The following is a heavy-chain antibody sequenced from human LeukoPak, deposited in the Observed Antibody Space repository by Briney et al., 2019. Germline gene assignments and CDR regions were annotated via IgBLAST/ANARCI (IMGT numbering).Heavy chain of an antibody. D-gene: IGHD4-23*01. CDR2: INHSGST. CDR3: ARGMATVERGIRFDY. V-gene: IGHV4-34*01. Sequence: SETLSLTCAVYGGSFSGYYWSWIRQPPGKGREWVGEINHSGSTNYHPPLKSRVTISVDTSKNQFSLKLSSVTAADTAVYYCARGMATVERGIRFDYWGQGTLVTVSS. J-gene: IGHJ4*02. CDR1: GGSFSGYY.